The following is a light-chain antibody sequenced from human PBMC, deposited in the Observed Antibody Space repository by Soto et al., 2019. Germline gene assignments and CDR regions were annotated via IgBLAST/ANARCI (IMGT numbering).Light chain of an antibody. CDR3: QQYGNSPGP. J-gene: IGKJ1*01. CDR2: GAS. V-gene: IGKV3-20*01. CDR1: HSFSSSY. Sequence: EIALKQSPGTLSLTKGERATLSCRASHSFSSSYLAWYQQKPGQPPRLLIYGASSRATGIPDRFSGSGSGTDFTLTIGRLEPEDFAVYYCQQYGNSPGPFCQGANVDIK.